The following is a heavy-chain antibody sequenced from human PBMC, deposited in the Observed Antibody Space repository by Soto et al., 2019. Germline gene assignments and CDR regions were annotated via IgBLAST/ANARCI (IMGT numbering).Heavy chain of an antibody. CDR3: ARSNSWGSGSIVVPAAMRMDYYYGMDV. D-gene: IGHD2-2*01. Sequence: GASVKVSCKASGYTFTSYYMHWVRQAPGQGLEWMGIINPSGGSTSYAQKFQGRVTMTRDTSTSTVYMELSSLRSEDTSVYYCARSNSWGSGSIVVPAAMRMDYYYGMDVWGQGTTVTVAS. V-gene: IGHV1-46*01. J-gene: IGHJ6*02. CDR2: INPSGGST. CDR1: GYTFTSYY.